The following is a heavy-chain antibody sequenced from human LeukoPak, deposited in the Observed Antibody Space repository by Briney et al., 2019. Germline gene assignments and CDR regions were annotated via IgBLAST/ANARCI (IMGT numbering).Heavy chain of an antibody. D-gene: IGHD4-17*01. V-gene: IGHV3-23*01. CDR3: AKDSTRDYGYYGMPES. CDR1: GFTFNNKA. Sequence: GGSLRLSCAASGFTFNNKAMSWVRQAPGKGLEWVSAISDSGVTTYYADSLKGRFTISRDNSKNMLFLQMSSLRIEDTGVYYCAKDSTRDYGYYGMPESWGQGTLVTVS. CDR2: ISDSGVTT. J-gene: IGHJ4*02.